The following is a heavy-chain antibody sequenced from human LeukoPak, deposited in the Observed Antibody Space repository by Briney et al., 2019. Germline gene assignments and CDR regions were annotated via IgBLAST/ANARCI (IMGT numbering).Heavy chain of an antibody. CDR2: ISSSGSTK. CDR3: ARDGHAYGRGSPHY. V-gene: IGHV3-11*01. CDR1: GFIFSDYY. D-gene: IGHD3-10*01. J-gene: IGHJ4*02. Sequence: GGSLRLSCAASGFIFSDYYMSWIRQAPGKGLEWVSYISSSGSTKYYADSVKGRFTISTDNAKNSYLQMNSLRAEDTAVYYCARDGHAYGRGSPHYWGQGTLVTVSS.